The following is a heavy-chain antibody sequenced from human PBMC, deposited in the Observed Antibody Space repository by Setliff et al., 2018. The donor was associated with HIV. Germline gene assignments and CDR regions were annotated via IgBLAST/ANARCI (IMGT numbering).Heavy chain of an antibody. Sequence: SETLSLTCTVSGGSISGYYWSWIRQPPGKGLEWIGYITYSGSTKYNPSLKSRVTISIDTSKNQFSLKLSSVAPADTAVYYCASHAPYTSSWNAAAFDIWGQGTMVTVSS. V-gene: IGHV4-59*01. CDR2: ITYSGST. CDR3: ASHAPYTSSWNAAAFDI. D-gene: IGHD6-13*01. J-gene: IGHJ3*02. CDR1: GGSISGYY.